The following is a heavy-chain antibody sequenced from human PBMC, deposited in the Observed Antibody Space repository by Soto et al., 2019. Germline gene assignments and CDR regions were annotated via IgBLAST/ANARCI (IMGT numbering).Heavy chain of an antibody. Sequence: ASVKVSCKASGYTFTSYDINWVRQATGQGLEWMGWMNPNSGNTGYAQKFQGRVTMTRNTSISTAYMELSSLRSEDTAVYYCAANIAADGNYYYYGMDVWGQGPTVTVSS. D-gene: IGHD6-13*01. CDR3: AANIAADGNYYYYGMDV. V-gene: IGHV1-8*01. J-gene: IGHJ6*02. CDR1: GYTFTSYD. CDR2: MNPNSGNT.